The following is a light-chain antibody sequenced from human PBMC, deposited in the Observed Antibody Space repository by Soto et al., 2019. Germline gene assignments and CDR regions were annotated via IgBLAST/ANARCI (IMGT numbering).Light chain of an antibody. CDR2: EVT. CDR3: TSYAGSDNPVL. CDR1: SNDIGEYHY. J-gene: IGLJ2*01. Sequence: QSALTQAPSASGSPGQSVTIPCTGTSNDIGEYHYVSWYQQHPGKAPKLMIYEVTQRPSGVPHRFSGSKSGNTASLTVSGLQPEDEADYYCTSYAGSDNPVLFGGGTKVTVL. V-gene: IGLV2-8*01.